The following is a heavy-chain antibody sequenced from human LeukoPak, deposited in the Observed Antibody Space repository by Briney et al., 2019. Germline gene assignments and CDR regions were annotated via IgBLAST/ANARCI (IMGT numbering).Heavy chain of an antibody. CDR1: GGSISSYY. D-gene: IGHD1-26*01. CDR2: IYTSGST. V-gene: IGHV4-4*07. Sequence: SETLSLTCTVSGGSISSYYWSWIRQPAGKGLEWIGRIYTSGSTNYNPSLKSRVTMSVDTSKNQFSLKLSSVTAADTAVYYCATTTRLYYYYYMDVWGKGTTVTISS. CDR3: ATTTRLYYYYYMDV. J-gene: IGHJ6*03.